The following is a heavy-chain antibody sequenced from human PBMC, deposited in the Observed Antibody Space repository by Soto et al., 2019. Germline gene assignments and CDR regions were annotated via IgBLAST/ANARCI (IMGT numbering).Heavy chain of an antibody. J-gene: IGHJ4*02. CDR1: GFTSLDYS. CDR3: VKGRDYGEYVFDY. D-gene: IGHD4-17*01. V-gene: IGHV3-49*03. Sequence: GGSLRLSCPASGFTSLDYSIGWFLQAPWKGMEWVGFIRRKLYGGTPEYAASVKGRFTISRDDSKTSAYLQMNSLKTEDTAVYYCVKGRDYGEYVFDYWGQRILVT. CDR2: IRRKLYGGTP.